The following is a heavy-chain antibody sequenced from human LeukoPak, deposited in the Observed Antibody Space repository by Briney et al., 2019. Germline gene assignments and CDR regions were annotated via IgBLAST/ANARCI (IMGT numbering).Heavy chain of an antibody. CDR3: AREIVGSTYDY. D-gene: IGHD6-13*01. V-gene: IGHV1-18*01. J-gene: IGHJ4*02. Sequence: ASVKVSCKASGFMFTKYGISWVRQAPGQGLEWVGWISGYNGDTNYARKLQGRVTMTTDTSTSTAYMELRSLRSDDTAVYYCAREIVGSTYDYWGQGTLVTVSS. CDR2: ISGYNGDT. CDR1: GFMFTKYG.